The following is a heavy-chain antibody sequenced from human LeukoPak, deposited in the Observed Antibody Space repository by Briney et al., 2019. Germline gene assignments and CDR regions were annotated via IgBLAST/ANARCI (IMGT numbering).Heavy chain of an antibody. CDR1: GFSISNYW. D-gene: IGHD6-13*01. CDR3: ASQGIAAAGTGFDY. Sequence: GGSLRLSCAASGFSISNYWMSWVRQAPGKGLEWVSVIYSGGSTYYADSVKGRFTISRDNSKNTLYLQMNSLRAEDTAVYYCASQGIAAAGTGFDYWGQGTLVTVSS. CDR2: IYSGGST. J-gene: IGHJ4*02. V-gene: IGHV3-53*01.